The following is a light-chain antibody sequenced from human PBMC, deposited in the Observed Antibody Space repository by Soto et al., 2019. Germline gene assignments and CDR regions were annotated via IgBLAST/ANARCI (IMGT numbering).Light chain of an antibody. Sequence: EIVLTQSPGTLSLSPGERATLSCRASQSVSSSYLAWYQQKPGQAPRLLIYGASSRATRIPDRFSGSGSGTDFTLTISRLEPEDFAMYYCQQYGSSPPSFGPGTKVDIK. J-gene: IGKJ3*01. CDR2: GAS. CDR1: QSVSSSY. CDR3: QQYGSSPPS. V-gene: IGKV3-20*01.